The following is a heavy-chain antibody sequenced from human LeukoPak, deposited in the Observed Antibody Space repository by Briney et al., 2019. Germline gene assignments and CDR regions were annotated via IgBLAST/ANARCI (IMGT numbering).Heavy chain of an antibody. CDR3: ARTPTSSSGPYYFDY. CDR1: GGSINSYY. CDR2: INHSGST. J-gene: IGHJ4*02. D-gene: IGHD6-19*01. Sequence: PSETLSLTCTVSGGSINSYYWSWIRQPPGKGLEWIGEINHSGSTNYNPSLKSRVTISVDTSKNQFSLKLSSVTAADTAVYYCARTPTSSSGPYYFDYWGQGTLVTVSS. V-gene: IGHV4-34*01.